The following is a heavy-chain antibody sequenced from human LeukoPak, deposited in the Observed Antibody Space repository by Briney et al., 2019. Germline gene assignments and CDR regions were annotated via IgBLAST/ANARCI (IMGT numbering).Heavy chain of an antibody. CDR1: GFTVSSNY. V-gene: IGHV3-53*01. Sequence: PGGSLRLSCAASGFTVSSNYMSWVRQAPGKGLEWVSVIYSGGSTYYADSVKGRFTISRDNSKNTLYLQMNSLRAEDTAVYYCARALGKASTSPIYWGQGTLVTVSS. CDR3: ARALGKASTSPIY. CDR2: IYSGGST. J-gene: IGHJ4*02. D-gene: IGHD2-2*01.